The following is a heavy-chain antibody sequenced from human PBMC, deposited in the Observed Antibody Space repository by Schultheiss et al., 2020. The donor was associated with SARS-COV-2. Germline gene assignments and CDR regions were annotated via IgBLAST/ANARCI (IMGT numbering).Heavy chain of an antibody. CDR1: GFTFSSYS. J-gene: IGHJ6*02. CDR3: AKVGGFGMDV. Sequence: GESLKISCAASGFTFSSYSMNWVRQAPGKGLEWVSYISTSSSAIYYADSVKGRFTISRDNAKNSLYLQMNSLRDEDTAVYYCAKVGGFGMDVWGQGTTVTVSS. D-gene: IGHD3-10*01. V-gene: IGHV3-48*02. CDR2: ISTSSSAI.